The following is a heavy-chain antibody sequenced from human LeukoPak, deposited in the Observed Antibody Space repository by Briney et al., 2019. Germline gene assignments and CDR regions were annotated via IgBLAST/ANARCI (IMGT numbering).Heavy chain of an antibody. CDR2: IYTSGST. J-gene: IGHJ5*02. Sequence: SETLSLTCTVSGGSISSYYWSWTRQPAGKGLEWIGRIYTSGSTNYNPSLKSRVTISVDTSKNQFSLKLSSVTAADTAVYYCARGRIAARPGWFDPWGQGTLVTVSS. CDR1: GGSISSYY. V-gene: IGHV4-4*07. D-gene: IGHD6-6*01. CDR3: ARGRIAARPGWFDP.